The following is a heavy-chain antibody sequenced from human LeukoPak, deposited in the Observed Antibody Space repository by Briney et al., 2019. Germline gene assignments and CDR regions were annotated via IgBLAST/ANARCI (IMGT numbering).Heavy chain of an antibody. D-gene: IGHD3-22*01. CDR3: ARVDYYDRSGYFDY. V-gene: IGHV5-51*01. Sequence: GESLKISCVGSGYSFSNYWLGWVRQMPGKGLECRGIIYPGDSDTRYSPSFQGQVTISADKSLSTAYLQWISLKASDAAMYYCARVDYYDRSGYFDYGGQGNQATVSS. CDR1: GYSFSNYW. CDR2: IYPGDSDT. J-gene: IGHJ4*02.